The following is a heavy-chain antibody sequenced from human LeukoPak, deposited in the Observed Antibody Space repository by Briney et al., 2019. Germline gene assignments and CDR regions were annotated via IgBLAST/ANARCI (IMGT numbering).Heavy chain of an antibody. CDR3: TVHTGMGY. J-gene: IGHJ4*02. CDR2: ISSTSNYI. Sequence: GALRLSCAASGFTFSTYTMNWVRQAPGKGLEWVSSISSTSNYIDYADSVKGRFTISRDNAKNSLYLQMNSLRGEDTAVYYCTVHTGMGYWGQGTLVTVSS. V-gene: IGHV3-21*01. CDR1: GFTFSTYT. D-gene: IGHD5-18*01.